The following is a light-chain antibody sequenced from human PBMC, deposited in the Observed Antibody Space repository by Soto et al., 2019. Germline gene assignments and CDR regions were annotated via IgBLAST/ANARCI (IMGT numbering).Light chain of an antibody. Sequence: QSVLTQPPSASGSPGQSITISCTGTSSDVGAFNYVSWYQQHPGKAPKLMIFEINKRPSGVPDRFSGSKSGNTASLTVSGLQTEDEADYYCSSYAGSNIYVFGRGTKVSVL. CDR3: SSYAGSNIYV. V-gene: IGLV2-8*01. CDR2: EIN. J-gene: IGLJ1*01. CDR1: SSDVGAFNY.